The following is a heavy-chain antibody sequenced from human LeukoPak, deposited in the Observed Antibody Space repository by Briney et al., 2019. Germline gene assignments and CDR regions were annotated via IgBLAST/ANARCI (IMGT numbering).Heavy chain of an antibody. CDR3: AREGGGAASLDY. CDR2: IHHSGST. V-gene: IGHV4-59*01. Sequence: SESLSLTCTVSGGSISIYYWSWTRQPPGKGLEWIGYIHHSGSTNYNPSPKGRITISIDTSKNQFSLKLSSVIAADTAVYYCAREGGGAASLDYWGQGSLVTVSS. CDR1: GGSISIYY. D-gene: IGHD3-16*01. J-gene: IGHJ4*02.